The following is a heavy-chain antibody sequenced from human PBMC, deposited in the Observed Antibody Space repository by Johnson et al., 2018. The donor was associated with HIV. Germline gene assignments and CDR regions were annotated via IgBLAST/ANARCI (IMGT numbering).Heavy chain of an antibody. CDR3: SGESLSWELPDAVDI. Sequence: QMQLVESGGGVVQPGRSLRLSCAASGFTLSSYAMHWVRQAPGKGLDWVAVISDDGSNEYYADSVKGRFAISRDNSKNTLYLQMNSLRAEDTAVYYCSGESLSWELPDAVDIWGQGTLVTVS. CDR2: ISDDGSNE. D-gene: IGHD1-26*01. CDR1: GFTLSSYA. J-gene: IGHJ3*02. V-gene: IGHV3-30*09.